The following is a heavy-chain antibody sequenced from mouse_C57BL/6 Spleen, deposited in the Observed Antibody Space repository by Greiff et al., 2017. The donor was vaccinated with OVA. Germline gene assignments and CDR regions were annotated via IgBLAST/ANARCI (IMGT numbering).Heavy chain of an antibody. J-gene: IGHJ1*03. V-gene: IGHV7-3*01. CDR2: IRHKANGYTT. Sequence: EVMLVESGGGLVQPGGSLSLSCAASGFTFTDYYMSWVRQPPGKALEWLGFIRHKANGYTTEYSASVKGRFTISRDNSQSILYLQMNALRAEDSATYYCARGNPYWYFDVWGTGATVTVSS. CDR1: GFTFTDYY. D-gene: IGHD2-1*01. CDR3: ARGNPYWYFDV.